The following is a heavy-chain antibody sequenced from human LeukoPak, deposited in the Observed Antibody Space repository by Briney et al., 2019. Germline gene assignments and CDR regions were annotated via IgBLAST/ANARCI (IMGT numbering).Heavy chain of an antibody. Sequence: PGGSLRLSCAASGFTFSNYAMSWVRQAPGKGLEWVSGISGSGGNTYYADSVKGRFTISRDNSKNTLYLQMNSLRAEDTAVYYCASGPPYYYYYGMDVWGQGTTVTVSS. V-gene: IGHV3-23*01. J-gene: IGHJ6*02. CDR2: ISGSGGNT. CDR3: ASGPPYYYYYGMDV. CDR1: GFTFSNYA. D-gene: IGHD1-26*01.